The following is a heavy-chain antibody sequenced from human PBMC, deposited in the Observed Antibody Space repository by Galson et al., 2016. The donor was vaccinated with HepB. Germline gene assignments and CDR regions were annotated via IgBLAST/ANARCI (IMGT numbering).Heavy chain of an antibody. CDR1: GFTFSRSG. CDR2: ISSSVSTI. Sequence: SLRLSCAASGFTFSRSGLNWVRQAPGKGLQWVSYISSSVSTIYYADSVKGRFTISIDNAKNSVYLQMHSLIDDDTAVYFCARELVRSAFDLWGQGTMVTVSS. V-gene: IGHV3-48*02. J-gene: IGHJ3*01. D-gene: IGHD6-6*01. CDR3: ARELVRSAFDL.